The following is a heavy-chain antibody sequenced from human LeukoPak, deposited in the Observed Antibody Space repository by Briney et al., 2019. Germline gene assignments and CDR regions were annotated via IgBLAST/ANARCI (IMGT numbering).Heavy chain of an antibody. CDR2: INHSGST. CDR1: GGSFSGYY. Sequence: SETLSLTCAVYGGSFSGYYWSWIRQPPGKGLEWIGEINHSGSTNYNPSHKSRVTISVDTSKNQFSLKLSSVTAADTAVYYCARGNVVVPAAVYYYYYYGMDVWGQGTTVTVSS. D-gene: IGHD2-2*01. CDR3: ARGNVVVPAAVYYYYYYGMDV. V-gene: IGHV4-34*01. J-gene: IGHJ6*02.